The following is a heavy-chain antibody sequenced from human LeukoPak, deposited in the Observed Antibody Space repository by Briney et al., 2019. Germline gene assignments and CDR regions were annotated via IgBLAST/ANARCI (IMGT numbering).Heavy chain of an antibody. CDR2: IYHSGST. J-gene: IGHJ2*01. CDR3: ARQDGYSYGPYHWYFDL. V-gene: IGHV4-4*02. Sequence: SETLSLTCAVSGGSISSSNWWSWVRQPPGKGLEWIGEIYHSGSTNYNPSLKSRVTISVDKSKNQFSLKLSSVTAADTAVYYCARQDGYSYGPYHWYFDLWGRGTLVTVSS. D-gene: IGHD5-18*01. CDR1: GGSISSSNW.